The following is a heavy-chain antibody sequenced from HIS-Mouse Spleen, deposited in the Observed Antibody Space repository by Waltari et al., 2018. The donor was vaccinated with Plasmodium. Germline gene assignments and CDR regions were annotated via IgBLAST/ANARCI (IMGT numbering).Heavy chain of an antibody. CDR2: INPNSGGT. CDR1: GYTFTGYY. D-gene: IGHD6-13*01. CDR3: ARVLGYKAAAGTFVEYFQH. V-gene: IGHV1-2*02. J-gene: IGHJ1*01. Sequence: QVQLVQSGAEVKKPGASVKVSCTASGYTFTGYYMHWVRQAPGQGLEWMGWINPNSGGTNDAQKFQGRVTMTRYTSISTAYMELSRLRSDDTAVYYCARVLGYKAAAGTFVEYFQHWGQGTLVTVSS.